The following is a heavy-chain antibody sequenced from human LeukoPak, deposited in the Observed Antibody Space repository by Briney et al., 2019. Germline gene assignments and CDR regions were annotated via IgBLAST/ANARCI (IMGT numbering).Heavy chain of an antibody. CDR2: ISAYNGNT. CDR1: GYTFTSYG. CDR3: ARDTPITMARGVVFDY. J-gene: IGHJ4*02. D-gene: IGHD3-10*01. V-gene: IGHV1-18*01. Sequence: ASVKVSCKASGYTFTSYGISWVRQAPGQGLEWMGWISAYNGNTNYAQNLQGRVTMTTDTSTSTAYMELRSLRSDDTAVYYCARDTPITMARGVVFDYWGQGTLVTVSS.